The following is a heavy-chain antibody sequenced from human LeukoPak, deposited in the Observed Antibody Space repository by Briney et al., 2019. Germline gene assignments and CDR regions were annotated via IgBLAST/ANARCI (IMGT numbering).Heavy chain of an antibody. CDR3: ARDISLAY. V-gene: IGHV3-7*04. J-gene: IGHJ4*02. Sequence: GGSLRLSCAASGFTFTSWMSWVRQAPGKGPECVANIKADGSEKMYVDSVKGRFTISRDNAKNSVYLQMNSLRAEDTAIYYCARDISLAYWGQGTLATVSS. CDR1: GFTFTSW. D-gene: IGHD3-3*02. CDR2: IKADGSEK.